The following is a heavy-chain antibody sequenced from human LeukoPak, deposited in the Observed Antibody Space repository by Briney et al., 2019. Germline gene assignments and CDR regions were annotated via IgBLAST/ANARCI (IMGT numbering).Heavy chain of an antibody. J-gene: IGHJ4*02. CDR1: GGSISSYY. V-gene: IGHV4-59*01. D-gene: IGHD1-26*01. CDR2: IYYSGST. CDR3: ARDSSGSYLRGGIDY. Sequence: SETLSLTCTVSGGSISSYYWSWIRQPPGKGLEWIGYIYYSGSTNYNPSLKSRVTISVDTSKNQFSLKLSSVTAADTAVHYCARDSSGSYLRGGIDYWGQGTLVTVSS.